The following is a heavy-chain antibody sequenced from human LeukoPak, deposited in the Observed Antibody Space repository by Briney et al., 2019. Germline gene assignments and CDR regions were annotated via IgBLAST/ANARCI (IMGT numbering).Heavy chain of an antibody. D-gene: IGHD4-17*01. CDR3: ARDSDYGDSGGMGY. J-gene: IGHJ4*02. V-gene: IGHV3-30-3*01. Sequence: QAGRSLRLSCAASGFTFSSYAMNWVRQAPGKGLEWVAVISYDGSNKHYADSVKGRFTISRDNSKNTLYLQMNSLRAEDTAVYYCARDSDYGDSGGMGYWGQGTLVTVSS. CDR1: GFTFSSYA. CDR2: ISYDGSNK.